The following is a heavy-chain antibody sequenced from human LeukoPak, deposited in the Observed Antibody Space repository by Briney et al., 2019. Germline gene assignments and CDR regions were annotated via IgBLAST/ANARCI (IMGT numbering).Heavy chain of an antibody. CDR1: GFTVSSNY. D-gene: IGHD6-19*01. CDR3: ARDSKAVAGHYYYYYMDV. V-gene: IGHV3-53*01. J-gene: IGHJ6*03. Sequence: GGSLRLSCAASGFTVSSNYMSWVRQAPGKGLEWVSVIYSGGTTYYADSVKGRFTISRDNSKNTLSLQMNSLRAEDTAVYYCARDSKAVAGHYYYYYMDVCGKGTTVTVSS. CDR2: IYSGGTT.